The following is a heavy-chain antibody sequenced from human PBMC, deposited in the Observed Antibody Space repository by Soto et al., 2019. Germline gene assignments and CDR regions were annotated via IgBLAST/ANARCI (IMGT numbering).Heavy chain of an antibody. Sequence: ETLSLTCTVSGGSISSYYWSWIRQPPGKGLEWIGYIYYSGSTNYNPSLKSRVTISVDTSKNQFSLRLSSVTAADTAVYYCARHMIAAVTLSDWGQGTLVTVSS. CDR1: GGSISSYY. D-gene: IGHD6-13*01. CDR2: IYYSGST. J-gene: IGHJ4*02. V-gene: IGHV4-59*08. CDR3: ARHMIAAVTLSD.